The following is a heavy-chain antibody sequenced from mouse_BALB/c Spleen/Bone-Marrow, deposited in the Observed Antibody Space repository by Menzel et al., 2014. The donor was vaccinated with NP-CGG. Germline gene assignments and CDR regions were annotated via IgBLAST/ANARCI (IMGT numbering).Heavy chain of an antibody. J-gene: IGHJ1*01. CDR1: GYTFTSSW. V-gene: IGHV1S130*01. CDR3: AREKIYGNYLWYFDV. Sequence: VKLQESGSVLVRPGASVKLSCKASGYTFTSSWMHWAKQRPGQGLEWIGEIHPNSGNTNYNEKFKGKATLTVDTSPSTAYVDLSSLTSEDSAVYYCAREKIYGNYLWYFDVWGAGTTVTVSS. CDR2: IHPNSGNT. D-gene: IGHD2-1*01.